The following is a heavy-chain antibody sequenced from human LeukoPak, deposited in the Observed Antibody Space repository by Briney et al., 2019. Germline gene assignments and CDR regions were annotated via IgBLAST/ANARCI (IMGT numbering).Heavy chain of an antibody. V-gene: IGHV3-23*01. CDR2: ISGNYGST. Sequence: GGSLRLSCAASGFTFSTNAMSWVRQAPGKGLEWVSTISGNYGSTYYADSVKGRFTISRDNFKNTVFLRMNSLRAEDTAVYYCAKVVLLLTASDAFDFWGQGTKVTVSS. D-gene: IGHD2-21*02. J-gene: IGHJ3*01. CDR1: GFTFSTNA. CDR3: AKVVLLLTASDAFDF.